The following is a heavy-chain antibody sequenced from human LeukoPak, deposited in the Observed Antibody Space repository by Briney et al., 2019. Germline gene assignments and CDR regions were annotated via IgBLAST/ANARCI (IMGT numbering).Heavy chain of an antibody. CDR1: GFTFSTYG. J-gene: IGHJ1*01. CDR3: ARVRYSSTAASEYFQH. D-gene: IGHD6-13*01. V-gene: IGHV3-30*03. CDR2: ISYDGSNK. Sequence: GGSLRLSCAASGFTFSTYGMHWVRQAPGKGLEWVAVISYDGSNKYYADSVKGRFTISRDNSKNTLYLQMNSLRAEDTAVYYCARVRYSSTAASEYFQHWGQGTLVTVSS.